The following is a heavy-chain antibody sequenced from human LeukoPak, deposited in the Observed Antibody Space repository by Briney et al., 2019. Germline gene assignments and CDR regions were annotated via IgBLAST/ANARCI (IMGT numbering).Heavy chain of an antibody. D-gene: IGHD5-12*01. J-gene: IGHJ4*02. V-gene: IGHV3-30-3*01. CDR3: ARGNSGYVPHVFDY. Sequence: PGGSLRLSCAASGFTFRSYAIHWVRQAPGKGLEWVAVISYDGSYTYYADSVKGRFTISRDNSKNTLYLQMNSLRAEDTAEYYCARGNSGYVPHVFDYWGQGTLVTVSS. CDR2: ISYDGSYT. CDR1: GFTFRSYA.